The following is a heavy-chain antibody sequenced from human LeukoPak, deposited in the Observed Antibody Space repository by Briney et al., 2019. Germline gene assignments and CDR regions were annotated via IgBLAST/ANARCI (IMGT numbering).Heavy chain of an antibody. CDR3: ANGDCRGGRCSSGAH. Sequence: PGGSLRLSCTGSGCTFRSYGMHWVRQAPGKGLEWVAYTRDDASKTWYGGSVKGRFTISRDNSKNTLYLHMNSVGGEDTAMYYCANGDCRGGRCSSGAHWGQGTLVTVSS. CDR2: TRDDASKT. J-gene: IGHJ4*02. D-gene: IGHD2-15*01. CDR1: GCTFRSYG. V-gene: IGHV3-30*02.